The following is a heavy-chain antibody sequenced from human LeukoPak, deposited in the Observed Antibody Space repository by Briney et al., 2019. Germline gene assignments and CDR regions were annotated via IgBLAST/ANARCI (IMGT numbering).Heavy chain of an antibody. Sequence: ASVKVSCKASGYTFTSYGISWVRRAPGQGLEWMGWISAYNGNTNYAQKLQGRVTMTTDTSTSTAYMELRSLRSDDTAVYYCASSDYGDYVYDAFDIWGQGTMVTVSS. CDR3: ASSDYGDYVYDAFDI. D-gene: IGHD4-17*01. V-gene: IGHV1-18*01. J-gene: IGHJ3*02. CDR2: ISAYNGNT. CDR1: GYTFTSYG.